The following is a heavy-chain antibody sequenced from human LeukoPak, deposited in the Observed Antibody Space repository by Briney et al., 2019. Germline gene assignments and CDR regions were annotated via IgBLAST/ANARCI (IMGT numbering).Heavy chain of an antibody. J-gene: IGHJ3*02. CDR3: ARDLPDVLTGYSDNAFDI. CDR1: GFTFSDYS. Sequence: GGSLRLSCAASGFTFSDYSMDWVRQAPGKGLEWVSYVSDTGHAIYYADSVKGRFIISRDNAKNSLYLQMNSLRAEDTAVYYCARDLPDVLTGYSDNAFDIWGQGTMVTVSS. CDR2: VSDTGHAI. V-gene: IGHV3-48*01. D-gene: IGHD3-9*01.